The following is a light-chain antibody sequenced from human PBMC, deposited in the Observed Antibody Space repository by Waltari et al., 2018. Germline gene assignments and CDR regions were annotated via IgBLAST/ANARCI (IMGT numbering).Light chain of an antibody. V-gene: IGKV3-15*01. Sequence: EIVMTQSPATLSVSPGASATLSCRASPSVSSNLAWYQQNPGQAPRLLIYGASTRATGIPARFSGSGSGTEFTLTISSLQSEDFAVYYCQQYNNWPITFGQGTRLEIK. CDR1: PSVSSN. CDR2: GAS. J-gene: IGKJ5*01. CDR3: QQYNNWPIT.